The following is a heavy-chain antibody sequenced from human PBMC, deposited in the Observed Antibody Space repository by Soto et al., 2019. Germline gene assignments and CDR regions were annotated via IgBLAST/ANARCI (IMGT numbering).Heavy chain of an antibody. J-gene: IGHJ4*02. Sequence: QVHLVESGGGVVQPGRSLRLSCAASGITFNTYAIHWVRQAPGKGLEWVALISYDGSEKKYADSVKGRFTISRDNSKNTLYLQMNSLRVEDTAVYYCARDKGGLGSGYDGGYWGQGTLVIVSS. V-gene: IGHV3-30-3*01. D-gene: IGHD5-12*01. CDR3: ARDKGGLGSGYDGGY. CDR2: ISYDGSEK. CDR1: GITFNTYA.